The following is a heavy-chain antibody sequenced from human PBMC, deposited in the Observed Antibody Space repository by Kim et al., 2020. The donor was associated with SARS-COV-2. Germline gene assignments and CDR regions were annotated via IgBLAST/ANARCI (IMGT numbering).Heavy chain of an antibody. Sequence: SETLSLTCTVSGYSISSGYYWGWIRQPPGKGLEWIGSIYHSGSTYYNPSLKSRVTISVDTSKNQFSLKLSSVTAADTAVYYCARDNRVTYGGNDYWGQGTLVTVSS. CDR2: IYHSGST. CDR3: ARDNRVTYGGNDY. J-gene: IGHJ4*02. V-gene: IGHV4-38-2*02. CDR1: GYSISSGYY. D-gene: IGHD4-17*01.